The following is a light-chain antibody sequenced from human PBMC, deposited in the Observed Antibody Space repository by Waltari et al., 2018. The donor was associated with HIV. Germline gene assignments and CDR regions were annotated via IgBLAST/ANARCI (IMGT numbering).Light chain of an antibody. J-gene: IGLJ2*01. Sequence: SYMLTQSPSVSVAPGKTAAITRGGNDIGSKRVHWYQHKSGPAPVLSIYDDDDRPSGVPARFSGSNSANTATLTITRVEAGDEADYFCQVWDFRSDEVIFGGGTKMTVL. V-gene: IGLV3-21*04. CDR1: DIGSKR. CDR2: DDD. CDR3: QVWDFRSDEVI.